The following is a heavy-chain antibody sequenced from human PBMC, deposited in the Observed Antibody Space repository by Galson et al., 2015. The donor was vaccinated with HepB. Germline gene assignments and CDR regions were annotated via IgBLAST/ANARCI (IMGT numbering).Heavy chain of an antibody. J-gene: IGHJ2*01. V-gene: IGHV3-53*01. Sequence: SLRLSCAASGFTVSSNYMSWVRQAPGKGLEWVSVIYSGGSTYYADSVKGRFTISRDNSKNTLYLQMNSLRAEDTAVYYCAREVRFIGGDYVEGWYFDLWGRGTLVTVSS. CDR1: GFTVSSNY. CDR2: IYSGGST. D-gene: IGHD4-17*01. CDR3: AREVRFIGGDYVEGWYFDL.